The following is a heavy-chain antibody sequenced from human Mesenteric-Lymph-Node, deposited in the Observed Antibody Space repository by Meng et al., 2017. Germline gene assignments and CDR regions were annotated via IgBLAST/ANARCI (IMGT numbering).Heavy chain of an antibody. V-gene: IGHV3-23*01. CDR1: GFTFSGTS. CDR2: ITGGGGNT. J-gene: IGHJ4*02. D-gene: IGHD4-23*01. Sequence: GESLKISCEASGFTFSGTSMSWVRQAPGKGLEWISVITGGGGNTYYADSVKGRFIISRDDSKNTLFLQMNSLRAEDTAVYYCAKSIRWSERLIDYWGQGTLVTVSS. CDR3: AKSIRWSERLIDY.